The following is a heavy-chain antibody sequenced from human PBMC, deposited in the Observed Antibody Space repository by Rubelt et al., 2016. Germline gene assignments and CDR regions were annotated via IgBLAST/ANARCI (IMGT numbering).Heavy chain of an antibody. CDR1: GYTLTELS. CDR3: ATIGLEWLLEDY. Sequence: QVQLVQSGAEVKKPGASVKVSCKVSGYTLTELSMHWVRQAPGKGLEWMGGFDPEDGETIYAQKFPGRVHMTEDKATDTAYMELSSLRSEDTAVYYCATIGLEWLLEDYWGQGTLVTVSS. CDR2: FDPEDGET. V-gene: IGHV1-24*01. J-gene: IGHJ4*02. D-gene: IGHD3-3*01.